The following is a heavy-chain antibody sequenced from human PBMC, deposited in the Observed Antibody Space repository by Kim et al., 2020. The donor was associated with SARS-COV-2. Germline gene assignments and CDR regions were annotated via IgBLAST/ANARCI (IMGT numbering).Heavy chain of an antibody. CDR3: ARDSVYGDSFNWFDP. Sequence: DSVKVRVTISRDNVKNSLYLQMNSLRDEDTAVYYCARDSVYGDSFNWFDPWGQGTLVTVSS. D-gene: IGHD4-17*01. J-gene: IGHJ5*02. V-gene: IGHV3-48*02.